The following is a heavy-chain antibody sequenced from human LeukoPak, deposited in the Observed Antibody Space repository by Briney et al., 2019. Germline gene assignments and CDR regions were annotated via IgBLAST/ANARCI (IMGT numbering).Heavy chain of an antibody. CDR3: ARLRFTDYYYYGMDV. V-gene: IGHV4-59*08. CDR1: GGSISSYY. Sequence: KPSETLSLTCTVSGGSISSYYWSWIRQPPGKGLEWIGYIYYSGSTNYNSSLKSRVTISVDTSKNQFSLKLSSVTAADAAVYYCARLRFTDYYYYGMDVWGQGTTVTVSS. J-gene: IGHJ6*02. CDR2: IYYSGST. D-gene: IGHD3-10*01.